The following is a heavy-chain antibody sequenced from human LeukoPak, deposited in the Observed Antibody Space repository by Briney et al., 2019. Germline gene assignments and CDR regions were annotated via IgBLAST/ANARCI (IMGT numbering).Heavy chain of an antibody. Sequence: SETLSLTCTVSGGSISSYYGSWIRQPPGKGLEWIGYIYTGGSTNYNPSLKSRVTISVDPSKHQFSLKLSSVTAADTAVYYCARLIRDYYDSSGYYVFDYWGQGTLVTVSS. CDR1: GGSISSYY. D-gene: IGHD3-22*01. CDR3: ARLIRDYYDSSGYYVFDY. V-gene: IGHV4-4*09. J-gene: IGHJ4*02. CDR2: IYTGGST.